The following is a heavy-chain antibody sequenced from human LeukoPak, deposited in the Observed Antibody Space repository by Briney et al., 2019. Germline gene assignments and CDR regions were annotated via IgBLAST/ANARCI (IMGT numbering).Heavy chain of an antibody. Sequence: PGRSLKLSCVASGFTFSTYAMHWVRQAPGKGLEWVTVISYDGSKKYYADSVKGRFIISRDNSKNTLYLRVDSLRPEDTAVYYCAKPYDSSLYTNLDYWGQGALVTVSS. CDR1: GFTFSTYA. CDR3: AKPYDSSLYTNLDY. D-gene: IGHD3-22*01. J-gene: IGHJ4*02. CDR2: ISYDGSKK. V-gene: IGHV3-30-3*02.